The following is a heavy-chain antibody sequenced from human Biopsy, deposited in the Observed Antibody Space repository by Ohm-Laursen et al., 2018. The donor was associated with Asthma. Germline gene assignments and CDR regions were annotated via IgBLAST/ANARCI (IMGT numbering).Heavy chain of an antibody. V-gene: IGHV3-53*01. D-gene: IGHD3-22*01. CDR1: GFAVSRDH. Sequence: GSLRLSCAASGFAVSRDHMFWVRQAPGKGLEWVSVIYSGGTSHTADSVRGLLTISRDYSKNTLYLQMHSLRAEDTAVYYCARGDSSNWSHYYFDYWGQGTLVTVSS. CDR2: IYSGGTS. CDR3: ARGDSSNWSHYYFDY. J-gene: IGHJ4*02.